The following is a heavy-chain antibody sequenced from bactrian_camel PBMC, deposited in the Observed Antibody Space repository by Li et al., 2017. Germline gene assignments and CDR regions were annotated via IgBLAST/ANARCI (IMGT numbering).Heavy chain of an antibody. J-gene: IGHJ4*01. V-gene: IGHV3S53*01. D-gene: IGHD1*01. CDR2: IDTDGST. CDR1: GYTLNTY. Sequence: HVQLVESGGGSVQAGGSVRLSCAASGYTLNTYGWFRQAPGQEREGVAAIDTDGSTSYADSVKGRFTISRDGARNIIALQMHSLKPEDTATYYCAADLVTDEPSLVEREYYYWGQGTQVTVS. CDR3: AADLVTDEPSLVEREYYY.